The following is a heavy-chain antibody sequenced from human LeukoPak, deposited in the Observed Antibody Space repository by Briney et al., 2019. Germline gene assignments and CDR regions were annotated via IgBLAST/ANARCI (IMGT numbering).Heavy chain of an antibody. CDR2: IYYSGST. CDR3: AGTTVTSVLYYYYYYMDV. V-gene: IGHV4-59*01. J-gene: IGHJ6*03. D-gene: IGHD4-11*01. CDR1: GGSISSYY. Sequence: SETLSLTCTVSGGSISSYYWSWIRQPPGKGLEWVGYIYYSGSTNYNPSLKSRVTISVDTPKNQFSLKLSSVTAADTAVYYCAGTTVTSVLYYYYYYMDVWGKGTTVTVSS.